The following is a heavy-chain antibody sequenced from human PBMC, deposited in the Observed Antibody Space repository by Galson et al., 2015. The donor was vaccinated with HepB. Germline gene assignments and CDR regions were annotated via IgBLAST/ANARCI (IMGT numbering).Heavy chain of an antibody. Sequence: SETLSLTCSVSGGSISGRVYYWGWIRQPPGKSPEWIGSIYNSGSADYNPSLKSRVTISVDTSKNQFSLKLSSVTAADTAVYYCARSDSSYFFYYMDVWGQGTLVTVSS. CDR3: ARSDSSYFFYYMDV. CDR1: GGSISGRVYY. J-gene: IGHJ4*02. V-gene: IGHV4-39*01. CDR2: IYNSGSA. D-gene: IGHD6-6*01.